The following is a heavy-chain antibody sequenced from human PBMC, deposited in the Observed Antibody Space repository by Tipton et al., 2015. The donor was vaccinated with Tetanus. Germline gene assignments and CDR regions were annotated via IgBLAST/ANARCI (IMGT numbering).Heavy chain of an antibody. CDR1: GGSISSADYY. D-gene: IGHD3-22*01. CDR2: VSDSGST. J-gene: IGHJ6*02. CDR3: ARATPSGSYFVRYYSMDV. V-gene: IGHV4-30-4*01. Sequence: LRLSCTVSGGSISSADYYWSWIRQPPGKGLEWIGYVSDSGSTYSNPSLRSRIIISVDTSKNQFSLILSSATAADTAVYYCARATPSGSYFVRYYSMDVWGQGTTVVVSS.